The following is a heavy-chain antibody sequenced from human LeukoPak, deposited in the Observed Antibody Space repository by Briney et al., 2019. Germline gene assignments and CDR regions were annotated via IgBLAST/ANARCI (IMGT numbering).Heavy chain of an antibody. CDR3: AKVVGDSSGYWYYFDY. CDR1: GFTFSSYA. Sequence: PGRSLRLSCAASGFTFSSYAMSWVRQAPGKGLEWVSAISGSGGSTYYADSVKGRFTISRDNSKNTLYLQMNSLRAEDTAVYYCAKVVGDSSGYWYYFDYWGQGTLVTVSS. J-gene: IGHJ4*02. V-gene: IGHV3-23*01. D-gene: IGHD3-22*01. CDR2: ISGSGGST.